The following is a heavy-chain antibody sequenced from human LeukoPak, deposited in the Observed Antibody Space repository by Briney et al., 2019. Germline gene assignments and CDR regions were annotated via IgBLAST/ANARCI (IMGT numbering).Heavy chain of an antibody. CDR1: GGSISSGSYY. Sequence: PSQTLSLTCTVSGGSISSGSYYWSWIRQPPGKGLEWIGYIYYSGSTNYNPSLKSRVAISVDTSKNQFSLKLSSVTAADTAVYYCARDRNYDSSGGDAFDIWGQGTMVTVSS. CDR3: ARDRNYDSSGGDAFDI. CDR2: IYYSGST. D-gene: IGHD3-22*01. J-gene: IGHJ3*02. V-gene: IGHV4-61*01.